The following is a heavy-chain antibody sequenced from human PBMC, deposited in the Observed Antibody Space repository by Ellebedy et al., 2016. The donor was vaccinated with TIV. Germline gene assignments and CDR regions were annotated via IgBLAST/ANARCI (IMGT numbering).Heavy chain of an antibody. CDR3: ARDMFAGSRYWFDP. J-gene: IGHJ5*02. CDR2: IYYRGSP. Sequence: MPSETLSLTCTVSGGSVSSGDNYWSWIRQHPGKGLEWMGHIYYRGSPYYNPSLQSRVTISLDTSKNQFSLKLISVTAADTAVYFCARDMFAGSRYWFDPWGQGILVTVSS. V-gene: IGHV4-31*03. D-gene: IGHD6-13*01. CDR1: GGSVSSGDNY.